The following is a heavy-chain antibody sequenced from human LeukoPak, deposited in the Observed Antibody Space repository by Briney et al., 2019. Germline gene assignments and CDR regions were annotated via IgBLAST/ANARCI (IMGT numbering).Heavy chain of an antibody. CDR3: ARHHKVEATGLEY. V-gene: IGHV3-21*01. CDR2: ISSSSSYI. J-gene: IGHJ4*02. CDR1: GFTFSGYW. Sequence: GGSPRLSCEASGFTFSGYWMNWVRQAPGKGLEWVSSISSSSSYIYYADSVKGRFTISRDNAKNSLYLQMNSLRAEDTAVYYCARHHKVEATGLEYWGQGTLVTVSS. D-gene: IGHD1-26*01.